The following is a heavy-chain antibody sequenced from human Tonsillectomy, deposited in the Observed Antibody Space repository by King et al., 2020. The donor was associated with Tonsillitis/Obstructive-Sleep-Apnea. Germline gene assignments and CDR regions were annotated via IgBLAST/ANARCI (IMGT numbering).Heavy chain of an antibody. CDR2: IRSKAYGGTT. V-gene: IGHV3-49*05. CDR1: GFTFGDYA. CDR3: ARGGVTTVDGRNVDY. J-gene: IGHJ4*02. D-gene: IGHD1-1*01. Sequence: VQLVESGGGLVKPGRSLRLSCTVSGFTFGDYAMSWFRQAPGKGLEWVGFIRSKAYGGTTEYAVSVKGRFSISRDDSTSIAYLHMNSLKTEDTAVFYCARGGVTTVDGRNVDYWGQGTLVTVSP.